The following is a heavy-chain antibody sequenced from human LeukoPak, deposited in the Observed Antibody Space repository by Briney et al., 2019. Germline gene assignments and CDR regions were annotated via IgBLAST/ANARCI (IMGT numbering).Heavy chain of an antibody. CDR1: GGSISGYY. D-gene: IGHD2-15*01. CDR3: AGLVKYCSGGSCLYYFDY. Sequence: LSLTCTVSGGSISGYYWNWIRQPPGKGLEWVSYISSSGSTIYYADSVKGRFTISRDNAKNSLYLQMNSLRAEDTAVYYCAGLVKYCSGGSCLYYFDYWGQGTLVTVSS. J-gene: IGHJ4*02. V-gene: IGHV3-11*01. CDR2: ISSSGSTI.